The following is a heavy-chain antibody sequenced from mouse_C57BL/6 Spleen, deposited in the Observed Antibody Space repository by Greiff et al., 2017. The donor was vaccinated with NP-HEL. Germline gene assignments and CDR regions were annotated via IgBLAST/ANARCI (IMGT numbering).Heavy chain of an antibody. Sequence: EVQRVESGGGLVKPGGSLKLSCAASGFTFSDYGMHWVRQAPEKGLEWVAYISSGSSTIYYADTVKGRFTISRDNAKNTLFLQMTSLRSEDTAMYYCARGNWDVYYAMDYWGQGTSVTVSS. D-gene: IGHD4-1*01. CDR1: GFTFSDYG. V-gene: IGHV5-17*01. J-gene: IGHJ4*01. CDR2: ISSGSSTI. CDR3: ARGNWDVYYAMDY.